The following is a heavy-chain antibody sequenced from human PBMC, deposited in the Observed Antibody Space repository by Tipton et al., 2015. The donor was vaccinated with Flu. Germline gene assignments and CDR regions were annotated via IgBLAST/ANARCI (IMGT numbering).Heavy chain of an antibody. Sequence: LRLSCTVSGGSVSSVSYYWSWVRQSPGKGLEWIGYLYYSGSTKYNPSLKSRVTISGDTSKNQFSLNLTSVTAAGTAVYYCASVPAYEGWFDSWGQGTLVTVSS. D-gene: IGHD3-3*01. CDR2: LYYSGST. V-gene: IGHV4-61*01. J-gene: IGHJ5*01. CDR1: GGSVSSVSYY. CDR3: ASVPAYEGWFDS.